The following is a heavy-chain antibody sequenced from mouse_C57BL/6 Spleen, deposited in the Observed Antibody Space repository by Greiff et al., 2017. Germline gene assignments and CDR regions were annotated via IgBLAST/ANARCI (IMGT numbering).Heavy chain of an antibody. D-gene: IGHD2-4*01. CDR1: GFTFSSYG. CDR2: ISSGGSYT. V-gene: IGHV5-6*02. CDR3: ARRGSSTMITPAYYSDS. J-gene: IGHJ2*01. Sequence: EVKLVESGGDLVKPGGSLKLSCAASGFTFSSYGMSWVRQTPDKRLEWVATISSGGSYTYYPDSVKGRFTISRDNAKNTLYLQMSSLKSEDTAMYFCARRGSSTMITPAYYSDSWGQDTTLTVSS.